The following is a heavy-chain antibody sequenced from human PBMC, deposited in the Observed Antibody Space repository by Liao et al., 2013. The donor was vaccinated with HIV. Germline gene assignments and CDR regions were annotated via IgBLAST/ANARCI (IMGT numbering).Heavy chain of an antibody. Sequence: QLQLQESGAGLVKPSQTLSLTCAVSGGAISSGGYYWSWIRQPAGKGLEWIGRIHPTGNTNYNPSLKSRVAISVDTFKNQFSLKLRSVTAADTAVYYCARDETELGNVWGKGTTVTVSS. CDR1: GGAISSGGYY. J-gene: IGHJ6*04. V-gene: IGHV4-61*02. D-gene: IGHD7-27*01. CDR3: ARDETELGNV. CDR2: IHPTGNT.